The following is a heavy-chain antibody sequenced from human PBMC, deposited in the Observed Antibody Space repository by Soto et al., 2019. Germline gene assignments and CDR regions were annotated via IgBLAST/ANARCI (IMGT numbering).Heavy chain of an antibody. Sequence: SGGSLRLSCAASGFTLSSYSIHWVRQAPGKGLDWVAVISYDGNTQFYGDSVKGRFIVSRDNSRNTLYLQLNNLQAEDTAVYYCAKEWSWMEATAATFDYWGQGTLVTVSS. J-gene: IGHJ4*02. CDR1: GFTLSSYS. V-gene: IGHV3-30-3*01. CDR3: AKEWSWMEATAATFDY. CDR2: ISYDGNTQ. D-gene: IGHD6-25*01.